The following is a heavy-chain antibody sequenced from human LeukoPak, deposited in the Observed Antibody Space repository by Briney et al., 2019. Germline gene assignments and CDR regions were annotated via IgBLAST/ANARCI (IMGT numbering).Heavy chain of an antibody. CDR2: INPNSGGT. CDR1: GYTFTGYY. V-gene: IGHV1-2*02. CDR3: ARDEPWIQPYGMDV. Sequence: ASVKVSCKASGYTFTGYYMHWVRQAPGQGLEWMGWINPNSGGTNYAQKFQGRVTMTRDTSISTAYMELSRLRSDDTAVYYCARDEPWIQPYGMDVWGQGTTVTVSS. J-gene: IGHJ6*02. D-gene: IGHD5-18*01.